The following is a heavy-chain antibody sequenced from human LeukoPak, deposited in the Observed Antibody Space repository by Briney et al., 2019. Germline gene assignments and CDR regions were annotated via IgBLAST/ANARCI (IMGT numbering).Heavy chain of an antibody. J-gene: IGHJ6*03. CDR1: GGSISRGSYH. D-gene: IGHD3-3*02. CDR2: IYTSGST. Sequence: PSETLSLTCTVSGGSISRGSYHWSWIRQPAGRGLDWIGPIYTSGSTNYNPSLKSRVTISVDTSKNQFSLKLSSVTAANSAVYYCASGHSRRLLGYYYYMGVWGKGTTVTVYS. CDR3: ASGHSRRLLGYYYYMGV. V-gene: IGHV4-61*02.